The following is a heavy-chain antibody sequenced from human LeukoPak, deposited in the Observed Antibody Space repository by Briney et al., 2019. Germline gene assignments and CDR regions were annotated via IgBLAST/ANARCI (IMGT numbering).Heavy chain of an antibody. CDR2: VADDGKDK. J-gene: IGHJ4*02. Sequence: PGGSLRLSCAASGFTFSTYPMHWVRQAPGKGLEWVAVVADDGKDKHYADSVKGRFTISRDNSKNTLYLQMNSLRAEDTAVYYCAKGIAVAGNAGFYYFDYWGQGTLVTVSS. CDR3: AKGIAVAGNAGFYYFDY. D-gene: IGHD6-19*01. CDR1: GFTFSTYP. V-gene: IGHV3-30*04.